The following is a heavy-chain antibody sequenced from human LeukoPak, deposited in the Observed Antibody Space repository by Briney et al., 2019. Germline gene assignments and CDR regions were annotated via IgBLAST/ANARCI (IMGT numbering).Heavy chain of an antibody. J-gene: IGHJ4*02. CDR3: ARGPSTGDLDY. CDR2: LYSGGST. CDR1: GFTFSSNY. D-gene: IGHD7-27*01. Sequence: GGSLRLSCTASGFTFSSNYMTWVRQAPGKGLEWVSVLYSGGSTYYADSVKGRFTISRDNSKNTLYLQMNSLRTEDTAVYYCARGPSTGDLDYWGQGTLVTVSS. V-gene: IGHV3-66*02.